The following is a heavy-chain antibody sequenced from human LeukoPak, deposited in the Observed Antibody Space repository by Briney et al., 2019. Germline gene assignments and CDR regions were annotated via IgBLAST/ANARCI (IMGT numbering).Heavy chain of an antibody. V-gene: IGHV1-18*01. CDR2: ISAYNGNT. Sequence: ASVKVSCKASGYTFTSYGISWVRQAPGQGLEWMGWISAYNGNTNYAQKLQGRVTMTTDTSTSTAYMELRSLRSDDTAVYYCAFTNYYDSSGYRDYWGQGTLVTVSS. CDR1: GYTFTSYG. D-gene: IGHD3-22*01. J-gene: IGHJ4*02. CDR3: AFTNYYDSSGYRDY.